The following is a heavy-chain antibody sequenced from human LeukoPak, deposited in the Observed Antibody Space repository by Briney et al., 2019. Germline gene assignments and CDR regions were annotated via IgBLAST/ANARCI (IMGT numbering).Heavy chain of an antibody. V-gene: IGHV3-21*01. J-gene: IGHJ4*02. Sequence: GGSLRLSCAASGFTFSTCSMNWVRQAPGKGLEWVSYISSSSSYIYYADSVKGRFTISRDNAKNSLYLQMNSLRAEDTAVYYCGRDRSSVVAGIGYWGQGTLVTVSS. CDR1: GFTFSTCS. CDR3: GRDRSSVVAGIGY. CDR2: ISSSSSYI. D-gene: IGHD6-19*01.